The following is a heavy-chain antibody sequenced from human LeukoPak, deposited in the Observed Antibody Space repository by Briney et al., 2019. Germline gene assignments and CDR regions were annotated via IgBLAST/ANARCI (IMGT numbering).Heavy chain of an antibody. CDR3: ARHYGRGPLDY. V-gene: IGHV4-39*01. Sequence: SETLSLTCTVSGGSIGSSTYYWGWIRQPPGKGLECIGTIYYSGSTYYNPSLKSRVTISVDTSKNQFSLKLTSVTAADTAVYYCARHYGRGPLDYWGQGTLVTVPS. D-gene: IGHD1-14*01. J-gene: IGHJ4*02. CDR1: GGSIGSSTYY. CDR2: IYYSGST.